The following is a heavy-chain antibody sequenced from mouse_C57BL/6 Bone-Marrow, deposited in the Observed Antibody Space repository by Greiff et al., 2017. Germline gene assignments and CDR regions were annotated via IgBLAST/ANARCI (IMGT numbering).Heavy chain of an antibody. CDR2: IDPEAGGT. CDR1: GYTFPDYE. Sequence: VQLQQSGAELVRPGASVTLSCKASGYTFPDYEMHWVQQTPVHGLEWIGAIDPEAGGTAYNQKFRGKAILTADKSSSTAYMELRSLTYKDSAVYYCTEPTTVRFAYWGQGTLVTVSA. CDR3: TEPTTVRFAY. D-gene: IGHD1-1*01. J-gene: IGHJ3*01. V-gene: IGHV1-15*01.